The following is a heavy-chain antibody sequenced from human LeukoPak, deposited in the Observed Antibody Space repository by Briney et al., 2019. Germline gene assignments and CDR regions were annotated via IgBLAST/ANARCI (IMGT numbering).Heavy chain of an antibody. J-gene: IGHJ4*02. CDR2: IYTSGST. CDR1: GGSISSATYY. Sequence: PSETLSLTCTVSGGSISSATYYWNWIRQPAGKGLEWIGRIYTSGSTNYNPSLKSRVTISVDTSKNQFSLKLTSVTAADTAVYYCARVGYYDSSGYLYWGQGTLVTVSS. D-gene: IGHD3-22*01. V-gene: IGHV4-61*02. CDR3: ARVGYYDSSGYLY.